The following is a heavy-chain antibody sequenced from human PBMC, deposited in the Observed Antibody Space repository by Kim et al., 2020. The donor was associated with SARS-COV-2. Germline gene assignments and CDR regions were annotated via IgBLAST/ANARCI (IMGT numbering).Heavy chain of an antibody. CDR1: GGTFSSYA. CDR2: IIPIFGTA. D-gene: IGHD3-10*01. J-gene: IGHJ6*02. Sequence: SVKVSCKASGGTFSSYAISWVRQAPGQGLEWMGGIIPIFGTANYAQKFQGRVTITADESTSTAYMELSSLRSEDTAVYYCAMYYYGSGSYPTYYYYGMDVWGQGTTVTVSS. CDR3: AMYYYGSGSYPTYYYYGMDV. V-gene: IGHV1-69*13.